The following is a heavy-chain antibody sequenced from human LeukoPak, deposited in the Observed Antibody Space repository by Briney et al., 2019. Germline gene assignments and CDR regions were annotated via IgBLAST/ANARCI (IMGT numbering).Heavy chain of an antibody. V-gene: IGHV4-34*01. CDR1: GGSFSGYY. CDR3: ARGRGPAAREDY. D-gene: IGHD6-6*01. Sequence: SETLSLTCAVYGGSFSGYYWSWIRQPPGKGLEWIGEIHHSGSTNYNPSLKSRVTISEDTSKNQFSLKLSSVTAADTAVYYCARGRGPAAREDYWGQGTLVTVSS. CDR2: IHHSGST. J-gene: IGHJ4*02.